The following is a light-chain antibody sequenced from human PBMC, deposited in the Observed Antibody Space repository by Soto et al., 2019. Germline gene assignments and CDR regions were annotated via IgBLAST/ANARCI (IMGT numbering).Light chain of an antibody. CDR3: NSYASGNTRV. J-gene: IGLJ1*01. V-gene: IGLV2-14*01. Sequence: QSVLTQPASVSGSPGQSITISCTGTSSDIGDYDYVSWYQQHPGKAPKLLISEVSNRPSGVSNRFSGSKSGNTASLTISGLQAEDEADYYCNSYASGNTRVFGTGTKVNV. CDR1: SSDIGDYDY. CDR2: EVS.